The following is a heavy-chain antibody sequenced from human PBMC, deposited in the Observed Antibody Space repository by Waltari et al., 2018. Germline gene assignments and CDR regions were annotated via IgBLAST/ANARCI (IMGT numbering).Heavy chain of an antibody. J-gene: IGHJ4*02. CDR2: IYYSGTT. CDR3: ARRGRGSVFDY. D-gene: IGHD3-16*01. Sequence: QVQLQESGPGLVKPSQTLSLTCTVSGDSISSGDSYWTWIRQPPGEGLEWIGYIYYSGTTYYHPSLKSRVIISVDTSKNQFSLNLNSVTAADTAVYYCARRGRGSVFDYWGQGTLVTVSS. CDR1: GDSISSGDSY. V-gene: IGHV4-30-4*08.